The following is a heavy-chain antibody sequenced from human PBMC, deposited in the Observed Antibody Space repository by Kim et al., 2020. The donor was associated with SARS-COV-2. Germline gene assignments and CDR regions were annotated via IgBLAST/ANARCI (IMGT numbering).Heavy chain of an antibody. V-gene: IGHV3-74*01. CDR1: GFTFSSYW. Sequence: GGSLRLSCAASGFTFSSYWIHWVRQAPGKGVVWVSRINSVGSDTTYGDSVKGRFTSSRDNAKNTLYLQMDSLRAEDTAVYYCARGNYHAMDVWGQGTTVT. CDR2: INSVGSDT. CDR3: ARGNYHAMDV. J-gene: IGHJ6*02.